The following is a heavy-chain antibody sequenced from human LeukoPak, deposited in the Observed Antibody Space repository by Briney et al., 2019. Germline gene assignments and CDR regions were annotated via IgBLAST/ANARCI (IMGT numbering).Heavy chain of an antibody. D-gene: IGHD3-3*01. CDR2: ISGSGGNT. J-gene: IGHJ4*02. CDR1: GFTFSSYA. CDR3: ARDFWWLPDY. V-gene: IGHV3-23*01. Sequence: GGSLRLSCAASGFTFSSYAMSWVRQAPGKGLEWVSTISGSGGNTYYADSVKGRFTISRDNSKNTLYLQMNSLRAEDTALYYCARDFWWLPDYWGQGTLVTVSS.